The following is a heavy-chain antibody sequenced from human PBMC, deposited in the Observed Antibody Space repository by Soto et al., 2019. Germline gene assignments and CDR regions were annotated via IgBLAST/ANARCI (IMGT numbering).Heavy chain of an antibody. V-gene: IGHV1-2*02. CDR1: GYTFTDYY. Sequence: ALVKVSRKASGYTFTDYYIHWVRQAPGQGLEWLGWFNPKTGGPNYAPKFQGRVTMARDTSLSTTYMELTSLTSDDTAVYYCAREHAGFGDYWGPGTLVTVSS. CDR3: AREHAGFGDY. J-gene: IGHJ4*02. CDR2: FNPKTGGP. D-gene: IGHD3-16*01.